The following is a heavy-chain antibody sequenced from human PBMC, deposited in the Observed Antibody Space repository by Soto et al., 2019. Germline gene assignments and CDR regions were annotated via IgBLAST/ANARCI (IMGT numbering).Heavy chain of an antibody. Sequence: RGESIKISCKGAGYSFTSYWSSGVRQMPGKGLEWMWRIDPSDSYTNYSPSFQGHVTISADKSISTAYLQWSMLKASDTAMYYCARMKRGGNYYGMDVWGQGTTVTVSS. CDR2: IDPSDSYT. CDR3: ARMKRGGNYYGMDV. J-gene: IGHJ6*02. CDR1: GYSFTSYW. V-gene: IGHV5-10-1*01.